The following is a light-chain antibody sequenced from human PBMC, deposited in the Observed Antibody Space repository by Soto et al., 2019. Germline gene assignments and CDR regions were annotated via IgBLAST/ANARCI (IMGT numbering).Light chain of an antibody. CDR3: TSYTTNLTVV. J-gene: IGLJ3*02. CDR2: EVT. CDR1: SHDIGSYDF. V-gene: IGLV2-14*01. Sequence: QSALTQPASVSGSPGQSITISCTGTSHDIGSYDFVSWYQQHPDKAPKLIIYEVTRRPSGVSDRFSGSKSGDTASLTISELRTADEAAYYCTSYTTNLTVVFGGGTKLTVL.